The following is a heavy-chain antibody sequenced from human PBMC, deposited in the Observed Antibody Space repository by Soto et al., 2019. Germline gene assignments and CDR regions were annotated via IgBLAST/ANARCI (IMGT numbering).Heavy chain of an antibody. CDR1: GGTFSSYA. J-gene: IGHJ6*02. CDR2: IIPIFGTA. Sequence: QVQLVQSGAEVKKPGSSVKVSCKASGGTFSSYAISWVRQAPGQGLEWMGGIIPIFGTANYAQKFQGRVTSTADESTSTAYMELSSLRSEDTAVYYCARPLGRVRGVIIDYYYYYGMDVWGQGTTVTVSS. V-gene: IGHV1-69*01. D-gene: IGHD3-10*01. CDR3: ARPLGRVRGVIIDYYYYYGMDV.